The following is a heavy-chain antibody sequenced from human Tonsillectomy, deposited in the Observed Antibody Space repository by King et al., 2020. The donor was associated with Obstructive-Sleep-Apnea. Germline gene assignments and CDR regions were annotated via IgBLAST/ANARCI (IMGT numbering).Heavy chain of an antibody. CDR2: ITSRSTTI. V-gene: IGHV3-48*04. J-gene: IGHJ4*02. CDR3: AGVGPVALFGGRIIFDY. D-gene: IGHD3-3*01. CDR1: GFTFSSYS. Sequence: VQLVESGGGLVQPGGSLRLSCAASGFTFSSYSMNWVRQAPGKGLEWVSYITSRSTTIYYADAVKGRSTISRDNAKNSLYLQMNSLRAEDTAVYYCAGVGPVALFGGRIIFDYWGQGTLVTVSS.